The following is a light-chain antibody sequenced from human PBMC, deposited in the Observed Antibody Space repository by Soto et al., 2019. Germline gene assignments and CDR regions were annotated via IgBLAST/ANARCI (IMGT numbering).Light chain of an antibody. J-gene: IGKJ1*01. CDR2: ETS. Sequence: ELVLTQSPGTLSLSPGERATLSCRASQSIGSSFLGWYQRKPGQAPRLLIFETSSRATGVPDRFSGSGSGTDFTLTINRLEPEDFAVYYCQQYGNSPRTFVQGTKWIS. CDR1: QSIGSSF. V-gene: IGKV3-20*01. CDR3: QQYGNSPRT.